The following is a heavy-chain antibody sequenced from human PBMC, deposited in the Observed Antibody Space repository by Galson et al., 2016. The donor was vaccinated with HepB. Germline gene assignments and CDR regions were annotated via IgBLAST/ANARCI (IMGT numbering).Heavy chain of an antibody. V-gene: IGHV1-46*01. J-gene: IGHJ6*02. D-gene: IGHD3-22*01. CDR2: INPSGGST. Sequence: SVKVSCKASGYTFTSYYMHWVRQAPGQGLEWMGIINPSGGSTSYAQKFQGRVTMTRDTSTSTVYMELSSLRSEDTAVYYCARVQYYHDTTCRVYYYYGMDVWGQGTTVTVSS. CDR1: GYTFTSYY. CDR3: ARVQYYHDTTCRVYYYYGMDV.